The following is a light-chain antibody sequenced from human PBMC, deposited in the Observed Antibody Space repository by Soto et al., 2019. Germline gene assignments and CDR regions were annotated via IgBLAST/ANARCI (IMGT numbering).Light chain of an antibody. J-gene: IGKJ5*01. CDR1: QSVSSS. Sequence: EIVLTQSPATLSLSPGERATLSCRASQSVSSSLVWYQQKPGQAPRLLIYDASNRATGIPARFSGSGSGTDFTLTISSLEPEDFAVYYCQQRSNWPRTFGQGTRLEIK. CDR2: DAS. V-gene: IGKV3-11*01. CDR3: QQRSNWPRT.